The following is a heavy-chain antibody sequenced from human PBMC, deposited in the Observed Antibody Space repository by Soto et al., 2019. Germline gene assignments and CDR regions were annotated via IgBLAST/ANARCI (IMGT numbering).Heavy chain of an antibody. Sequence: QLQLQESGSGLVKPSQTLSLTCAVSGGSISSGGYSWSWIRQPPGKGLEWIVYIYHSGSTYYNPSPKSRVTISVERSKNHFSLKLSSVTAAETAVYYCARGGDGDYVAGWFDPWGQGTLVTVSS. D-gene: IGHD4-17*01. J-gene: IGHJ5*02. V-gene: IGHV4-30-2*01. CDR2: IYHSGST. CDR3: ARGGDGDYVAGWFDP. CDR1: GGSISSGGYS.